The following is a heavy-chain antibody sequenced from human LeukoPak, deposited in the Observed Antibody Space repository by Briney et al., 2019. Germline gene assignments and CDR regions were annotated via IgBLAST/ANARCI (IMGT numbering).Heavy chain of an antibody. CDR2: IDTTTGNP. CDR3: VRGTPTPGMDY. J-gene: IGHJ4*02. V-gene: IGHV7-4-1*04. Sequence: ASVRVSCKASGYPFSTHFLNWVRQAPGQGLEWMGNIDTTTGNPRYAQDFTGRFVFSLDTSVSMAYSQITSLKADDTAAYYCVRGTPTPGMDYWGQGTQVTVSS. CDR1: GYPFSTHF. D-gene: IGHD3-10*01.